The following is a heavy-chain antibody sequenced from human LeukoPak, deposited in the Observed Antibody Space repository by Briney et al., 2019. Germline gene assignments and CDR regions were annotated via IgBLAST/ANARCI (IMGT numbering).Heavy chain of an antibody. J-gene: IGHJ6*04. CDR1: GGSISSYY. D-gene: IGHD3-16*01. V-gene: IGHV4-59*01. CDR3: ARDAYVSYYYYGMDV. Sequence: SETLSLTCTVSGGSISSYYWSWIRQPPGKGLEWIGYIHYSGSTNYNPSLKSRVTISVDTSKNQFPLKLTSVTAADTAVYYCARDAYVSYYYYGMDVWGKGTTVTVSS. CDR2: IHYSGST.